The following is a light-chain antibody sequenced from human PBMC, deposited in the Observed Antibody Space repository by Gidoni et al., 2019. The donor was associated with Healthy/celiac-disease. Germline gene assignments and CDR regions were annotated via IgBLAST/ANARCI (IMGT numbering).Light chain of an antibody. V-gene: IGLV1-40*01. Sequence: QSVLTQPPSVSGAPGQRVTSSCAGSSSNIGAGYDVHWYQQRPGTAPKLLIYGNSTRPSGVPDRFSGSKSGTSASLAITGLQAEDEADYYCQSYDSSLSVRYVFGTGTKVTVL. CDR3: QSYDSSLSVRYV. CDR2: GNS. J-gene: IGLJ1*01. CDR1: SSNIGAGYD.